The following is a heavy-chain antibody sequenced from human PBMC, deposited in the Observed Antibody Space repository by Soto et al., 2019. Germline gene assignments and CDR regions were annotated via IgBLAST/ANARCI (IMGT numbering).Heavy chain of an antibody. CDR1: GFTFSNYW. D-gene: IGHD2-21*01. CDR2: INSDGSST. Sequence: EVQLVESGGGLVQPGGSLRLSCAASGFTFSNYWMHWVRQAPGKGLVWVSRINSDGSSTGYADSVKGRFTISRDNAKNTLYLQMNSLRADDTAVYYCARRDQIAYYYGMDVWGQWTTVTVSS. V-gene: IGHV3-74*01. CDR3: ARRDQIAYYYGMDV. J-gene: IGHJ6*02.